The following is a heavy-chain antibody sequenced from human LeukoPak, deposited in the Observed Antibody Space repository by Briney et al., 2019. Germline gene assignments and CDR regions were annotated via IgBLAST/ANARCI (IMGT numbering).Heavy chain of an antibody. J-gene: IGHJ4*02. CDR1: GYTFTSYY. CDR2: INPSGGST. D-gene: IGHD3-10*01. CDR3: ARGASDYGSGSYFDY. V-gene: IGHV1-46*01. Sequence: ASVKVSCKASGYTFTSYYMHWVRQAPGQGLEWMGIINPSGGSTSYAQKFQGRVTVTRDMSTSTVYMELSSLRSEDTAVYYCARGASDYGSGSYFDYWGQGTLVTVSS.